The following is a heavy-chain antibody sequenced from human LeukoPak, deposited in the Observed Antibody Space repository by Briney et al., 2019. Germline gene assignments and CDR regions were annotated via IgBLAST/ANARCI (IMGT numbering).Heavy chain of an antibody. V-gene: IGHV5-51*01. Sequence: GESLKISCKGSGYSFTSYWIGWVRQMPGKGLEWMGIIYPGDSDTRYSPSFQGQVTISADKSISTAYLQWSSLKASDTAMYYCARHRGWKVATAPFDYWGQGTLVTVSS. CDR1: GYSFTSYW. J-gene: IGHJ4*02. CDR3: ARHRGWKVATAPFDY. CDR2: IYPGDSDT. D-gene: IGHD5-12*01.